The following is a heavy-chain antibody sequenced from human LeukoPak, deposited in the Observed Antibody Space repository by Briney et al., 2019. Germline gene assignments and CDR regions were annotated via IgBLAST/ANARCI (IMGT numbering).Heavy chain of an antibody. Sequence: GGSLRLSCSASGFTFSDSYMTWVRQAPGKGVEWVAYISGSGHDINYSESAKGRFTISRDNAKNSLYLQMNSLRAENTAVYYCARDMVRGVYYMDVWGKGTTVTISS. D-gene: IGHD3-10*01. J-gene: IGHJ6*03. CDR3: ARDMVRGVYYMDV. CDR2: ISGSGHDI. CDR1: GFTFSDSY. V-gene: IGHV3-11*04.